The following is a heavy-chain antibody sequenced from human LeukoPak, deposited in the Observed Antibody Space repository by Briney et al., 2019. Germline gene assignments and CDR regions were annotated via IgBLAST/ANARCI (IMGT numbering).Heavy chain of an antibody. CDR3: ARQGYSAYEILDY. CDR2: ISYSGGT. V-gene: IGHV4-59*08. CDR1: GGSISSYY. Sequence: SETLSLTCTVSGGSISSYYWSWIRQPPGKGLEWIGYISYSGGTNYNPSLKSRVTISVDTSKNQFSLNLSSVTVAGTAVYYCARQGYSAYEILDYWGQGTLVTVSS. D-gene: IGHD5-12*01. J-gene: IGHJ4*02.